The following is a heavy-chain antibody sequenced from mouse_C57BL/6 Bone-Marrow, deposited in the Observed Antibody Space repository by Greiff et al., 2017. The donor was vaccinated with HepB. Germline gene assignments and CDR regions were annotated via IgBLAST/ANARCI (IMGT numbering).Heavy chain of an antibody. J-gene: IGHJ2*01. CDR1: GYTFTDYA. CDR3: ARGGNWDDRGY. CDR2: ISTYYGDA. V-gene: IGHV1-67*01. Sequence: VKLQESGPELVRPGVSVKISCKGSGYTFTDYAMHWVTQSHAKSLEWIGVISTYYGDARYNQKFKDKATMTVDKSSSTAYMELARLTSEDSAVYYCARGGNWDDRGYWGQGTTLTVSS. D-gene: IGHD4-1*01.